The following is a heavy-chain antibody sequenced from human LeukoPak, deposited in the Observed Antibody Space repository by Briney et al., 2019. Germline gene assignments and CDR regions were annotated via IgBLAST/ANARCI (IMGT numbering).Heavy chain of an antibody. CDR2: IHQSGSA. J-gene: IGHJ5*02. V-gene: IGHV4-34*01. Sequence: SETLSLTCAVDGGSFSGYYGTWIRQSAGKGLEWIGEIHQSGSANYNPSLKSRLTMSVDTSKNQFSLKLNSVTAADTAVYYCAGLIRPGWFDPWGQGTLVTVSS. CDR1: GGSFSGYY. D-gene: IGHD1-14*01. CDR3: AGLIRPGWFDP.